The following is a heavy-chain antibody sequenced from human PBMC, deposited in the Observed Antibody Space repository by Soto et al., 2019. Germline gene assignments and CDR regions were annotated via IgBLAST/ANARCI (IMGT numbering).Heavy chain of an antibody. Sequence: GGSLRLSCAASGFTFSSYAMHWVRQAPGKGLEWVAVISYDGSNKYYADSVKGRFTISRDNAKNSLYLQMNSLRAEDTAVYYCASGSDYDFWSGYQATPFDYWGQGTLVTVSS. J-gene: IGHJ4*02. D-gene: IGHD3-3*01. CDR2: ISYDGSNK. CDR3: ASGSDYDFWSGYQATPFDY. V-gene: IGHV3-30-3*01. CDR1: GFTFSSYA.